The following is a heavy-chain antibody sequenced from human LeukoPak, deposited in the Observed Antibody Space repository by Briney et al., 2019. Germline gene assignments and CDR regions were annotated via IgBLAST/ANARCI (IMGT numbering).Heavy chain of an antibody. CDR1: GYTLTDYY. CDR2: INPNRGGT. Sequence: GASVKDSCKASGYTLTDYYIHWVRQAPGQGLEWMGWINPNRGGTNYAQKLQGGVTITPERSISTPCMGLSKLRSEDTAVYYCARDVGPWQAYNWFDPWGERTLVTVSS. D-gene: IGHD5-12*01. CDR3: ARDVGPWQAYNWFDP. V-gene: IGHV1-2*02. J-gene: IGHJ5*02.